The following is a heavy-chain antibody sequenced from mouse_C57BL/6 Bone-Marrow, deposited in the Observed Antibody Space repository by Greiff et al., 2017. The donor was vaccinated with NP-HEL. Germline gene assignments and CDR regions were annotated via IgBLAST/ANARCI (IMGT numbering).Heavy chain of an antibody. Sequence: EVKLVESGGGLVKPGGSLKLSCAASGFTFSDYGMHWVRQAPEKGLEWVAYISSGSSTIYYADTVKGRFTISRDNAKKTLFLQMTSLRSEDTAMYYCASTMITPYWYFDVWGTGTTVTVSS. CDR3: ASTMITPYWYFDV. V-gene: IGHV5-17*01. D-gene: IGHD2-4*01. J-gene: IGHJ1*03. CDR2: ISSGSSTI. CDR1: GFTFSDYG.